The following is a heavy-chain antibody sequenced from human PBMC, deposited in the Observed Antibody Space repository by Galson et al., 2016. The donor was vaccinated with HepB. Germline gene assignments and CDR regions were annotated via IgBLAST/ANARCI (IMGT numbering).Heavy chain of an antibody. CDR2: ISSSGGST. CDR3: AKESHCSGYDALDM. D-gene: IGHD6-19*01. CDR1: GFTFSSYA. V-gene: IGHV3-23*01. Sequence: SLRLSCAASGFTFSSYAMTWVRQAPGKGLEWVSDISSSGGSTYYADSVKGRFTISRDNSKNTLNLQMNSLRAEDTAVYYCAKESHCSGYDALDMWGQGTMVSVSS. J-gene: IGHJ3*02.